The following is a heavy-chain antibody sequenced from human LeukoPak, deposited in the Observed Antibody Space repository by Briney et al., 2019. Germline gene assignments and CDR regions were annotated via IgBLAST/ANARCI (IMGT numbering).Heavy chain of an antibody. CDR2: MNPNSGNT. CDR3: ASGSISDGFDY. V-gene: IGHV1-8*01. CDR1: GYTFTSYD. D-gene: IGHD6-6*01. J-gene: IGHJ4*02. Sequence: ASVKVSFKASGYTFTSYDINWVRQATGQGLEWMGWMNPNSGNTGYTQKFQCRVTITRNTSISTAYMELSSLRSEATAVYYCASGSISDGFDYWGQGTLVTVSS.